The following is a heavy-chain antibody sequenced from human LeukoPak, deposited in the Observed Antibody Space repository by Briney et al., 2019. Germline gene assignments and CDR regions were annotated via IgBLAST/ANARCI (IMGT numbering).Heavy chain of an antibody. CDR3: ARGISTSGGFDP. Sequence: SETLSLTCAVYGGSFSGYYWSWIRQPPGNGLEWIGEINHSGSTNYNPSLKSRVTISVDTSKNQFSLKLSSVTAADTAVYYCARGISTSGGFDPWGQGTLVTVSS. V-gene: IGHV4-34*01. D-gene: IGHD7-27*01. CDR1: GGSFSGYY. J-gene: IGHJ5*02. CDR2: INHSGST.